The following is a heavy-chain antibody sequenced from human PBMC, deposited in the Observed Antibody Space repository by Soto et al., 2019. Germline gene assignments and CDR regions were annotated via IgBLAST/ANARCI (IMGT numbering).Heavy chain of an antibody. CDR1: GDTVSSNRAA. V-gene: IGHV6-1*01. CDR2: TYYRTRWYN. CDR3: AAATRGYLYYGLDV. J-gene: IGHJ6*02. D-gene: IGHD5-12*01. Sequence: PSQTLSLTFAISGDTVSSNRAAWNCIRQSPSRGLEWLGRTYYRTRWYNDYAVSVKGRITINPDPSRNQFSLQLNSVTPEDTAVYYCAAATRGYLYYGLDVWGQGTTVTVSS.